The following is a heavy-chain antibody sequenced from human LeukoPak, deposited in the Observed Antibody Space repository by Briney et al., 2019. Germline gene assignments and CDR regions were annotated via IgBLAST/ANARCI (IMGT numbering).Heavy chain of an antibody. J-gene: IGHJ4*02. CDR3: AREGGFYRPLDY. CDR1: GGSVSSTNW. D-gene: IGHD6-25*01. CDR2: VHLDGRT. Sequence: SEALSLTCGVSGGSVSSTNWWTWIRQPPGKGLEWIGEVHLDGRTNFNPSLKSRLTMSVDLSENHVSLKLTSVTAADTAVYYCAREGGFYRPLDYSGQGTLVAVSS. V-gene: IGHV4-4*02.